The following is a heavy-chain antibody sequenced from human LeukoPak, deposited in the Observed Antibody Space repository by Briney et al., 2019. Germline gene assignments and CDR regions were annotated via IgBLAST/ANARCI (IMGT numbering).Heavy chain of an antibody. V-gene: IGHV3-23*01. D-gene: IGHD2-15*01. CDR3: SKETVVVVAATPDAFDI. J-gene: IGHJ3*02. CDR2: ISGSGGST. CDR1: GFTFSSYA. Sequence: PGGSLRLSCAASGFTFSSYAMSWVRQAPGKGLEWVSGISGSGGSTHYADSVKDRFTISRDNTKNTLYLQINSLRAEDTAVYYGSKETVVVVAATPDAFDIWGQGTMVTVSS.